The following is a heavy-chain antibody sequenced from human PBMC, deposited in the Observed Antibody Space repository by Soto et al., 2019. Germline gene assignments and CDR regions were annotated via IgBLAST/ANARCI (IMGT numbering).Heavy chain of an antibody. Sequence: ASVKVSCKAAGGRFFNYGFSWVRQAPGQGLEWMAWISPSNGVPNYAHHLLGRITFTIDTPTSTLSLEVRSLTSADTAVYYCVRCAGTCYNGLDVWGQGTKVTVSS. V-gene: IGHV1-18*01. CDR3: VRCAGTCYNGLDV. D-gene: IGHD3-10*01. CDR2: ISPSNGVP. J-gene: IGHJ6*02. CDR1: GGRFFNYG.